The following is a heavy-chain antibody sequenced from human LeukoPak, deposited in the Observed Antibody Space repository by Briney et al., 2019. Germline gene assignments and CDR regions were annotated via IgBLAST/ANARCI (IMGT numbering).Heavy chain of an antibody. Sequence: SETLSLTCTVPGYSISSGHYWAWIRQSPEKGLECIATMFHSGSTYYNPSLKSRVTTSVDTSKNEFSLNLSSVTAADTAVYYCARAGTNLGDYDYWGQGTLVTVSS. CDR2: MFHSGST. CDR1: GYSISSGHY. D-gene: IGHD4-17*01. CDR3: ARAGTNLGDYDY. J-gene: IGHJ4*02. V-gene: IGHV4-38-2*02.